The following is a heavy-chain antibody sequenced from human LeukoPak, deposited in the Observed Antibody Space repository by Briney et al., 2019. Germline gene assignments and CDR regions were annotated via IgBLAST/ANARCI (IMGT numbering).Heavy chain of an antibody. J-gene: IGHJ6*03. CDR1: GYTFTSYG. CDR3: ARGRITTVTTWGFYYYYYMDV. V-gene: IGHV1-69*13. CDR2: IIPIFGTA. Sequence: GASVKVSCKASGYTFTSYGISWVRQAPGQGLEWMGGIIPIFGTANYAQKFQGRVTITADESTSTAYMELSSLRSEDTAVYYCARGRITTVTTWGFYYYYYMDVWGKGTTVTISS. D-gene: IGHD4-17*01.